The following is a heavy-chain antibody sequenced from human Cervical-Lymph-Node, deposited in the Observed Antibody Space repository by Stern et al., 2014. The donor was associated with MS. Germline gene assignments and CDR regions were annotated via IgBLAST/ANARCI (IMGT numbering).Heavy chain of an antibody. J-gene: IGHJ4*02. CDR3: ATKAPPYCSGASCYEY. V-gene: IGHV3-30*04. Sequence: QVQLVQSGGGVVQPGKSLRLSCAASGFTFSSLAMHWVRQAPGKGLEWVSFISYDGSREKYADSVKGRFPISRDNSKRTLYLQLDSLRVEDTAVFYCATKAPPYCSGASCYEYWGQGTLVTVSS. CDR2: ISYDGSRE. D-gene: IGHD2-15*01. CDR1: GFTFSSLA.